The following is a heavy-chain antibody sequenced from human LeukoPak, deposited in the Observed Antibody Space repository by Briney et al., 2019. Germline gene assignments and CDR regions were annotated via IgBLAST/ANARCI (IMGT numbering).Heavy chain of an antibody. CDR1: GGSISSYY. J-gene: IGHJ4*02. CDR2: IYTSGST. Sequence: SETLSLTCTVSGGSISSYYWSWIRQPAGKGLEWIGRIYTSGSTNYNPSLKSRVTMSVDTSKNQFSLKLSSVTAADTAVYYCARAFGDFWSGYYDFDYWGQGTLVTVSS. CDR3: ARAFGDFWSGYYDFDY. D-gene: IGHD3-3*01. V-gene: IGHV4-4*07.